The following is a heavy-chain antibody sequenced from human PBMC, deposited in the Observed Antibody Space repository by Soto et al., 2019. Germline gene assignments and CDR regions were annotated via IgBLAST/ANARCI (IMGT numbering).Heavy chain of an antibody. CDR1: LDSISTYY. V-gene: IGHV4-59*01. J-gene: IGHJ6*02. CDR2: IYYSGST. Sequence: SETLSLTCTVSLDSISTYYWNWIRQPPGKGLEWIGNIYYSGSTNYNPSLKSRVSISVDTSKNQFSLKLSSVTAADTGVYYCARGRVRGVSHYYGLDVWGQGTTVTVSS. CDR3: ARGRVRGVSHYYGLDV. D-gene: IGHD3-10*01.